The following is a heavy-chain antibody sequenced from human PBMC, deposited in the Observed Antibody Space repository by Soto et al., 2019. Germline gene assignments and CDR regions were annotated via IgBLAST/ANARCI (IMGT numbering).Heavy chain of an antibody. CDR2: IIPIFGTA. D-gene: IGHD1-26*01. J-gene: IGHJ5*02. V-gene: IGHV1-69*13. Sequence: ASVKVSCKASGGTFSSYAISWVRQAPGQGLEWMGGIIPIFGTANYAQKFQGRVTITADESTSTAYMELSSLRSEDTAVYYCASHDFYSGSYYVWFDPWGQGTLVTVSS. CDR3: ASHDFYSGSYYVWFDP. CDR1: GGTFSSYA.